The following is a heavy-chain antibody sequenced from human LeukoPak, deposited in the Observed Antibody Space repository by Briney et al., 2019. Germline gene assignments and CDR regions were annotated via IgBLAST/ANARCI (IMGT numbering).Heavy chain of an antibody. V-gene: IGHV4-59*12. CDR3: ARLISTTRITMVRYYYYYMDV. J-gene: IGHJ6*03. D-gene: IGHD3-10*01. Sequence: KPSETLSLTCTVSGGSISSYYWSWIRQPPGKGLEWIGYIYYSGSTNYNPSLKSRVTISVDTSKNQFSLKLSSVTAADTAVYYCARLISTTRITMVRYYYYYMDVWGKGTTVTISS. CDR1: GGSISSYY. CDR2: IYYSGST.